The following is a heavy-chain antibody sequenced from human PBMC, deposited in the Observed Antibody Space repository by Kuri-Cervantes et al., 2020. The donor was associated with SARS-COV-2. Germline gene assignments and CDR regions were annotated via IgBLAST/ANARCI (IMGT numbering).Heavy chain of an antibody. Sequence: GGSLRLSCAASGFTFSSYAMSWVRQAPGKGLEWVSAISGSGGSTYYADSVKGRFTISRDNSKNTLHLQMNSLRAEDTAVYYCAKDLTFVVAAPAVIRATKALPITWGQGTLVTVSS. CDR2: ISGSGGST. D-gene: IGHD2-2*02. CDR1: GFTFSSYA. CDR3: AKDLTFVVAAPAVIRATKALPIT. V-gene: IGHV3-23*01. J-gene: IGHJ5*02.